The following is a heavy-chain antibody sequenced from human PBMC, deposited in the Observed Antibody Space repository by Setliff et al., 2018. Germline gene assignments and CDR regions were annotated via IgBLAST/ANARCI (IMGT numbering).Heavy chain of an antibody. V-gene: IGHV4-39*07. CDR3: ARFSPALYYNFWSGYCGEQ. J-gene: IGHJ4*02. CDR1: GGAISSSSYY. Sequence: SETLSLTCTVSGGAISSSSYYWGWIRQPPGKGLEWMGGIYYSGSTYYNPSLKSRVTISVDTSKNQFSLKLSSVTAADTAVYYCARFSPALYYNFWSGYCGEQWGQGTLVTVS. CDR2: IYYSGST. D-gene: IGHD3-3*01.